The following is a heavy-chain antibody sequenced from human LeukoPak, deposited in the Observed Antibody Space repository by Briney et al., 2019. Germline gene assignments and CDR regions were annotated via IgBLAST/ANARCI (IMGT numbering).Heavy chain of an antibody. CDR1: GGSFSGYY. CDR2: INHSGST. Sequence: HSETLSLTCAVYGGSFSGYYWSWIRQPPGKGLEWIGEINHSGSTNYNPSLKSRVTISVDTSKNQFSLKLSSVTAADTAVYYCARRSSVRFLEWLLSPNFDYWGQGTLVTVSS. J-gene: IGHJ4*02. V-gene: IGHV4-34*01. CDR3: ARRSSVRFLEWLLSPNFDY. D-gene: IGHD3-3*01.